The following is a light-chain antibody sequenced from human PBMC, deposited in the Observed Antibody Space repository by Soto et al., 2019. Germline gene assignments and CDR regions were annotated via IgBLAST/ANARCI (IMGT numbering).Light chain of an antibody. J-gene: IGKJ1*01. V-gene: IGKV3-20*01. CDR2: AAS. Sequence: EIVLTQSPGTLSLFPGERATLSCRASQSVSSTYLAWYQQKPGQAPRPLISAASSRATGTPDRFSGSGSGTAFPLPITFLVPEDFAVFSPHQFVTSRWTSAQGTRVDIK. CDR3: HQFVTSRWT. CDR1: QSVSSTY.